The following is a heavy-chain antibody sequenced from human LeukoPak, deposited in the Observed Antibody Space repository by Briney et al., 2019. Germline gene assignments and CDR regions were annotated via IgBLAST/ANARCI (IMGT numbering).Heavy chain of an antibody. CDR1: GFTFSNYG. J-gene: IGHJ4*02. V-gene: IGHV3-23*01. D-gene: IGHD6-19*01. CDR3: AKDLRSGWTYFDC. Sequence: GGSLRLSCAASGFTFSNYGMTWVRQAPGKGLEWVSAISGSGSSTFHADSVKGRFTISRDNSKNTLYLEMNGLRAEDTAVYYCAKDLRSGWTYFDCWGQGTLVTVSS. CDR2: ISGSGSST.